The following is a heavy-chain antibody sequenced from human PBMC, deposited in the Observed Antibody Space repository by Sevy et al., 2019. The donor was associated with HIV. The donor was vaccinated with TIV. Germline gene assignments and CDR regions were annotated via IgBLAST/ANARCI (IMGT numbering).Heavy chain of an antibody. D-gene: IGHD6-19*01. Sequence: SETLSLTCTVSGGSISSSSYYWGWIRQPPGKGLEWIGSIYYSGSTYYNPSLKSRVTISVDPSKNQFSLKLSSVTAADTAVYYCARGSSGWTDYWGQGTLVTVSS. CDR3: ARGSSGWTDY. CDR1: GGSISSSSYY. V-gene: IGHV4-39*01. CDR2: IYYSGST. J-gene: IGHJ4*02.